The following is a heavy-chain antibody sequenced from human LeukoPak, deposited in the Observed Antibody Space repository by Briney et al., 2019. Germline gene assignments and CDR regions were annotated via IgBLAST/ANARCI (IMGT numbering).Heavy chain of an antibody. J-gene: IGHJ4*02. CDR1: GYTFTSYY. CDR2: INPSGGST. D-gene: IGHD6-19*01. Sequence: ASVKVSCKASGYTFTSYYMHWVRQAPGQGLEWMGIINPSGGSTSYAQKFQGRVTMTEDTSTDTAYMELSSLRSEDTAVYYCATDANSSGRQFDYWGQGTLVTVSS. CDR3: ATDANSSGRQFDY. V-gene: IGHV1-46*01.